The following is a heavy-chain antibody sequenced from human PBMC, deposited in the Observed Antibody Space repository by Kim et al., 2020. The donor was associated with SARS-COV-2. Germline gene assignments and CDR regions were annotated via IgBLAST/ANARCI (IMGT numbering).Heavy chain of an antibody. CDR1: GYTFTSYG. D-gene: IGHD1-7*01. Sequence: ASVKVSCKASGYTFTSYGISWVRQAPGQGLEWMGWISAYNGNTNYAQKLQGRVTMTTDTSTSTAYMELRSLRSDDTAVYYCARDSPRDWNYGSTDYWGQGTLVTVSS. CDR3: ARDSPRDWNYGSTDY. V-gene: IGHV1-18*01. J-gene: IGHJ4*02. CDR2: ISAYNGNT.